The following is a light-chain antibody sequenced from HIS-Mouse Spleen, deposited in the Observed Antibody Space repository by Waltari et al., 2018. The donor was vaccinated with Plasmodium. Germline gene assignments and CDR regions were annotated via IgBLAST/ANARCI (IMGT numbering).Light chain of an antibody. V-gene: IGKV3-15*01. CDR3: QQYNNWSFT. J-gene: IGKJ3*01. CDR1: QSVSSN. CDR2: GAS. Sequence: IVMTQSPATLSVSPGERATLSCRASQSVSSNLAWYQQKPGQAPRLLISGASTRATGIPARFSGSGSGTEFTLTISSLQSEDFAVYYCQQYNNWSFTFGPGTKVDIK.